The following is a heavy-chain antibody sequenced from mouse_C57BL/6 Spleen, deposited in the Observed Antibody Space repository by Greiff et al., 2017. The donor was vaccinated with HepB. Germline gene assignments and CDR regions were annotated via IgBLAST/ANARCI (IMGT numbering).Heavy chain of an antibody. V-gene: IGHV1-64*01. J-gene: IGHJ1*03. CDR2: IHPNSGST. CDR1: GYTFTSYW. Sequence: QVQLQQPGAELVKPGASVKLSCKASGYTFTSYWMHWVKQRPGQGLEWIGMIHPNSGSTNYNEKFKSKATLTVDKSSSTAYMQLSSLTSEDSAVYNCARWGYGRGPHVCGTRTTVSLSS. CDR3: ARWGYGRGPHV. D-gene: IGHD1-1*01.